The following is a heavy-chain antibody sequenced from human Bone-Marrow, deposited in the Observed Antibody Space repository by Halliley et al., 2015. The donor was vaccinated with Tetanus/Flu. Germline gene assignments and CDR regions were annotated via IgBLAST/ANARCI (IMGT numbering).Heavy chain of an antibody. CDR3: ARGRGTLGRFDY. Sequence: QLVQSGAEVKKPGSSVRVSCKASGDNFSSHSITWVRQAPGQGLEWMGGIIPIFGTSNYAQTFQGRLTITADESTSTAYMDLRSRRSEDTAVYYGARGRGTLGRFDYWGQGTLVPVSS. J-gene: IGHJ4*02. CDR1: GDNFSSHS. V-gene: IGHV1-69*01. CDR2: IIPIFGTS. D-gene: IGHD3-16*01.